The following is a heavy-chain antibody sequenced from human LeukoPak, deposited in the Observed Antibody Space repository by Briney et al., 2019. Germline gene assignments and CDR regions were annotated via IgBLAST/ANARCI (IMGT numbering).Heavy chain of an antibody. D-gene: IGHD3-10*02. V-gene: IGHV3-30*01. J-gene: IGHJ6*03. Sequence: GRSLRLSCAASGFTFSSYAMHWVRQAPGKGLERVAVISYDGSNKYYADSVKGRFTTSRDNSKNTLYLQMNSLRAEDTAVYYCARGLSGAYMDVWGKGTTVTVSS. CDR1: GFTFSSYA. CDR2: ISYDGSNK. CDR3: ARGLSGAYMDV.